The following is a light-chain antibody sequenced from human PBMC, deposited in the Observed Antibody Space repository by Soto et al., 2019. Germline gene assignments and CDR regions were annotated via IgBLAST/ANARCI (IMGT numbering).Light chain of an antibody. CDR3: QQYSSWPGT. CDR2: GAS. J-gene: IGKJ1*01. V-gene: IGKV3-15*01. Sequence: EIVMTQSPATLSVSPGERATLSCRASQSVSSNLAWHQQKPGQAPRLLIYGASTRATGIPARFSGSGSGTEFTLTISRLQSEDFAVYYCQQYSSWPGTFGQGTKVEIK. CDR1: QSVSSN.